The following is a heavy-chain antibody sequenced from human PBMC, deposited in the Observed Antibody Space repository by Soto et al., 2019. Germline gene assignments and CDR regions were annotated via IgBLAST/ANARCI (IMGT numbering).Heavy chain of an antibody. CDR1: GFTFSSYG. J-gene: IGHJ4*02. CDR2: IWFDGSNK. CDR3: ATTGPY. Sequence: QVQLVESGGGVVQPGRSLRLSCAASGFTFSSYGMHWVRQAPGKGLEWVAVIWFDGSNKFYADSVKGRFTISRDNSKNTACLQMNSLRDEDSAAYYCATTGPYWGQGTRVTVSS. V-gene: IGHV3-33*03.